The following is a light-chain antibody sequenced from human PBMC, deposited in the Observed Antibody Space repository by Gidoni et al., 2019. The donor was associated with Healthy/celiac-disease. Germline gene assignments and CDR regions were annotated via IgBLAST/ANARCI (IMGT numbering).Light chain of an antibody. Sequence: EIVLTQSPGTLSLSPGERATLSCRASQSVSSSYLAWYQQKPGQALRLLIYGASSRATGIPDRFSGSGSGTDFTLTISRLEPEDFAVYYCQQYGSSPSVTFGPGTKVDIK. J-gene: IGKJ3*01. CDR1: QSVSSSY. CDR3: QQYGSSPSVT. V-gene: IGKV3-20*01. CDR2: GAS.